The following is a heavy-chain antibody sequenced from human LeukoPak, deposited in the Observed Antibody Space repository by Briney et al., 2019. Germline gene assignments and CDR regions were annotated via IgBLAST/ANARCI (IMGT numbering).Heavy chain of an antibody. CDR2: INHSGST. V-gene: IGHV4-34*01. CDR3: ARSSGWYRGYFDY. J-gene: IGHJ4*02. D-gene: IGHD6-19*01. CDR1: GGSFSGYY. Sequence: SETPSLTCAVYGGSFSGYYWSWTRQPPGKGLEWIGEINHSGSTNYNPSLKSRVTIPVDTSKNQFSLKLSSVTAADTAVYYCARSSGWYRGYFDYWGQGTLVTVSS.